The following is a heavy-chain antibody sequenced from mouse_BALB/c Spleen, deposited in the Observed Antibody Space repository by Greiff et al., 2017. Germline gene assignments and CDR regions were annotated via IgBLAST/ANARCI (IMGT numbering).Heavy chain of an antibody. V-gene: IGHV5-17*02. J-gene: IGHJ2*01. CDR2: ISSGSSTI. Sequence: EVQLVESGGGLVQPGGSRKLSCAASGFTFSSFGMHWVRQAPEKGLEWVAYISSGSSTIYYADTVKGRFTISRDNPKNTLFLQMTSLRSEDTAMYYCARELEDYWGQGTTLTVSS. CDR1: GFTFSSFG. CDR3: ARELEDY.